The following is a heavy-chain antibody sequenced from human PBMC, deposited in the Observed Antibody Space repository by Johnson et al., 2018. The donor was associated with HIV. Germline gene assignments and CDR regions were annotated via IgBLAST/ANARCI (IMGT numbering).Heavy chain of an antibody. CDR1: GFTFSNAW. D-gene: IGHD1-26*01. Sequence: VQLVESGGRLVKPGGSLRLSCAASGFTFSNAWMSWVRQAPGKGLEWVANIKQDGSEKYYVDSVKGRFTISRDNAKNSLYLQMNSLRAEDTAVYYCAREEEWELTLVGVGAFDIWGQGTMVIVSS. J-gene: IGHJ3*02. V-gene: IGHV3-7*05. CDR2: IKQDGSEK. CDR3: AREEEWELTLVGVGAFDI.